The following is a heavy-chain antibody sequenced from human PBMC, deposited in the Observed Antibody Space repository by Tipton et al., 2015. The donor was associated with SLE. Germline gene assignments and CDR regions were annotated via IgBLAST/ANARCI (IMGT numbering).Heavy chain of an antibody. V-gene: IGHV3-21*03. J-gene: IGHJ4*02. CDR1: GFTFNDQR. D-gene: IGHD3-16*01. CDR2: ISSGSLSM. CDR3: ARVRLRFSEGFDY. Sequence: SLRLSCAASGFTFNDQRMTWVRQAPGKGLEWVSSISSGSLSMYYGDSVKGRFTISRDNAKNSLYLQMNSLREDDTAVYYCARVRLRFSEGFDYWGQGTLVTVFS.